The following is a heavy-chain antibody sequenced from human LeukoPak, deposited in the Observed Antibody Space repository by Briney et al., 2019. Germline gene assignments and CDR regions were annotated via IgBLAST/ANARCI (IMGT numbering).Heavy chain of an antibody. V-gene: IGHV4-39*01. CDR2: IYYSGSS. CDR3: ARSGSGRLLDY. CDR1: GGSISSSSSY. J-gene: IGHJ4*02. D-gene: IGHD6-19*01. Sequence: SETLSLTCSVSGGSISSSSSYWGWIRQPPGKGLEWIGSIYYSGSSFDNPALKSRVTISVDTSKNQFSLKLSSVTAADTAVYFCARSGSGRLLDYWGQGTLVTVSS.